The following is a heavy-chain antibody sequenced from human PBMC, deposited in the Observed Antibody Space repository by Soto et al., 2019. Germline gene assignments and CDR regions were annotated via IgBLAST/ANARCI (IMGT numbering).Heavy chain of an antibody. J-gene: IGHJ4*02. CDR2: ISAYNGNT. CDR3: GRWIDYGDGFGY. CDR1: GYTFTSYG. Sequence: QVQLVQSGAEVKKPGASVKVSCKASGYTFTSYGISWVRQAPGQGLEWMGWISAYNGNTNYAQKLQGRVTMTTDTSMSTAYMERRSLKSEDTAVYYCGRWIDYGDGFGYWGQGTLVTVAS. D-gene: IGHD4-17*01. V-gene: IGHV1-18*01.